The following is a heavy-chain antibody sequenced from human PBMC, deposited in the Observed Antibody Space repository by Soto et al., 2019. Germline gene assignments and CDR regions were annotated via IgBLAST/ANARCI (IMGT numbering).Heavy chain of an antibody. Sequence: XGTLSLTCAVYGGSFSDYYWSWIRQPPGKGLEWIGEINHSGSTNYNPSLKSRVIISVDTSKNQFSLKLSSVTAADTAVYYCARGRGATQNNWFDPWGQGTLVTVSS. V-gene: IGHV4-34*01. J-gene: IGHJ5*02. CDR1: GGSFSDYY. CDR3: ARGRGATQNNWFDP. D-gene: IGHD1-26*01. CDR2: INHSGST.